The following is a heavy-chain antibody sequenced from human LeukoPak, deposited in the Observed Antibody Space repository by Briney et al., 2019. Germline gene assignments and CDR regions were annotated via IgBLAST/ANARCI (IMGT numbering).Heavy chain of an antibody. Sequence: GGSLRLSCAASGFTFSSYAMSWVRQAPGEGLEWVSAISGSGGSTYYADSVKGRFTISRDNSKNTLYLQMNSLRAEDTAVYYCAKETVYGDSNWYFDLWGRGTLVTVSS. CDR3: AKETVYGDSNWYFDL. V-gene: IGHV3-23*01. J-gene: IGHJ2*01. CDR1: GFTFSSYA. D-gene: IGHD4-17*01. CDR2: ISGSGGST.